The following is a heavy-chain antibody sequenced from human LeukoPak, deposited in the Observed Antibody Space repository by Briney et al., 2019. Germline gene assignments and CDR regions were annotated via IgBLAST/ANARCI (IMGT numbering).Heavy chain of an antibody. Sequence: PSQTLSLTCTVSGDSISSGDYYWSWIRQPAGKGLEWIGRISSSGSTNYNPSLKSRVTISVDTSKNQFSLKLSSVTAADTAVYYCASHNPAFDIWGQGTMVTVSS. J-gene: IGHJ3*02. CDR1: GDSISSGDYY. CDR2: ISSSGST. V-gene: IGHV4-61*02. CDR3: ASHNPAFDI.